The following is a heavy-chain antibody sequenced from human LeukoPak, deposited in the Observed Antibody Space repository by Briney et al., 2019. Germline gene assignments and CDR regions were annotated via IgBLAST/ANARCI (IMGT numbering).Heavy chain of an antibody. V-gene: IGHV3-23*01. CDR1: GFTFSSYA. Sequence: PGGSLRLSCAASGFTFSSYAMSWVRQAPGKGLEWVSAISGSGGSTYYADSVKGRFTISRDNSKNTLYLQMNSLRAEDTAVYYCAKALWSGYYSGLDYWGQGTLVTVSS. J-gene: IGHJ4*02. CDR2: ISGSGGST. D-gene: IGHD3-3*01. CDR3: AKALWSGYYSGLDY.